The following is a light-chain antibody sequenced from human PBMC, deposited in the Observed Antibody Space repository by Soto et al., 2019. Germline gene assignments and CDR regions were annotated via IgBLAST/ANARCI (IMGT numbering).Light chain of an antibody. CDR2: DAS. V-gene: IGKV1-5*01. J-gene: IGKJ4*01. Sequence: DIQMTQSPSTLSASVGDRVTITCRASQTISTWMAWYQQKPGKAPKLLVYDASTLQSGVASRFSGGGSGTEFTLTISSLQPDDFATYYCRQYSTYPLTFGGGTKVDIK. CDR3: RQYSTYPLT. CDR1: QTISTW.